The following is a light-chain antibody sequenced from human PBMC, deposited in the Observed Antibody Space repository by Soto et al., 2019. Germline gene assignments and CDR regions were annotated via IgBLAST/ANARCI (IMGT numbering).Light chain of an antibody. CDR1: QSVGNS. Sequence: EIVLTQSPATLSLSPGERASLSCRASQSVGNSLAWYQHKPGQAPRLLIYDVSNRATDIPARFSGSGSGTDFTLTISSLEPEDFAVYYCQQCVIWPLFTFGPGTKVDIK. J-gene: IGKJ3*01. CDR2: DVS. CDR3: QQCVIWPLFT. V-gene: IGKV3-11*01.